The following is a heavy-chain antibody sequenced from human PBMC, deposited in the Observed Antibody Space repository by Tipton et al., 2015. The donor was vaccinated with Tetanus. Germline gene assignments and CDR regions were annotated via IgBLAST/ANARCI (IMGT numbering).Heavy chain of an antibody. D-gene: IGHD3-22*01. CDR3: ASSSRGYYDSSGYYGYFQH. Sequence: GSLRLFCAASGFTFSSYWMSWVRQAPGKGLEWVANIKQDGSEKYYADSVKGRFTISRDNAKNSLFLQVNSLRAEDTAVYYCASSSRGYYDSSGYYGYFQHWGQGSLVTVS. CDR1: GFTFSSYW. CDR2: IKQDGSEK. V-gene: IGHV3-7*01. J-gene: IGHJ1*01.